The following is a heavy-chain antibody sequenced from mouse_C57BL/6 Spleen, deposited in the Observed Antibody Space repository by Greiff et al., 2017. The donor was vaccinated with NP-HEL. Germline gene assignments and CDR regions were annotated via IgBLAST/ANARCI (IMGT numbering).Heavy chain of an antibody. V-gene: IGHV5-17*01. D-gene: IGHD1-1*01. Sequence: EVQGVESGGGLVKPGGSLKLSCAASGFTFSDYGMHWVRQAPEKGLEWVAYISSGSSTIYYADTVKGRFTISRYNAKNTLFLQITSLRSEDTAMYYCANSYYYGSSYAMDYWGQGTSVTVSS. CDR1: GFTFSDYG. J-gene: IGHJ4*01. CDR2: ISSGSSTI. CDR3: ANSYYYGSSYAMDY.